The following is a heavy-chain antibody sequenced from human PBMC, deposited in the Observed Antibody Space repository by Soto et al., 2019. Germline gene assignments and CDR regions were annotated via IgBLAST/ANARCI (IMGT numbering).Heavy chain of an antibody. V-gene: IGHV3-23*01. D-gene: IGHD2-2*01. CDR3: ATGTAEPAH. CDR1: GLTFSNFD. J-gene: IGHJ1*01. Sequence: EVQLLESGGGLVQPGGSLRLSCAASGLTFSNFDMSWVRQAPGKGLEWVSGISTSGGTTYYADSVKGRFTSSRDNFKITLYLHMTNLRAEDTAVYYCATGTAEPAHWGQGTLVTVSS. CDR2: ISTSGGTT.